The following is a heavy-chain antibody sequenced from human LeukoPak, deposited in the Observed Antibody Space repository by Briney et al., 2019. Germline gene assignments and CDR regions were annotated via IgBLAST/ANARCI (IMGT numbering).Heavy chain of an antibody. Sequence: GGSLRLSCAASGFTFSSYAMSWVRQAPGKGLEWVSAISGSGGSTYYADSVKGRFTISRDNSKNTLYLQMNSLRAEETALYYCAKDAKRNYDFWDRFDYWGQGTLVTVSS. J-gene: IGHJ4*02. CDR3: AKDAKRNYDFWDRFDY. CDR1: GFTFSSYA. CDR2: ISGSGGST. V-gene: IGHV3-23*01. D-gene: IGHD3-3*01.